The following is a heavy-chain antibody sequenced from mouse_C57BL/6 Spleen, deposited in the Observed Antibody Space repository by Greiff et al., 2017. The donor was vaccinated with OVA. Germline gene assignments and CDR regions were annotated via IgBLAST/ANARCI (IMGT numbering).Heavy chain of an antibody. D-gene: IGHD2-5*01. CDR1: GFTFSSYG. Sequence: VQLKESGGDLVKPGGSLKLSCAASGFTFSSYGMSWVRQTPDKRLEWVATISSGGSYTYYPDSVKGRFTISRDNAKNTLYLQMSSLKSEDTAMYYCARHDSNYPMDYWGQGTSVTVSS. J-gene: IGHJ4*01. CDR3: ARHDSNYPMDY. V-gene: IGHV5-6*01. CDR2: ISSGGSYT.